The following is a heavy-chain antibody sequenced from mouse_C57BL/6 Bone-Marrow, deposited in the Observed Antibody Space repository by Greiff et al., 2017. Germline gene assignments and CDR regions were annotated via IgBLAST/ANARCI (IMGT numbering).Heavy chain of an antibody. D-gene: IGHD4-1*01. Sequence: EVQLVESGPELVKPGASVKIPCKASGYTFTDYNMDWVKQSHGKSLEWIGDINPNNGGTIYNQKFKGKATLTVDKSSSTAYMELRSLTSEDTAVYYCARVGRALYAMDYWGQGTSVTVSS. CDR1: GYTFTDYN. J-gene: IGHJ4*01. CDR3: ARVGRALYAMDY. V-gene: IGHV1-18*01. CDR2: INPNNGGT.